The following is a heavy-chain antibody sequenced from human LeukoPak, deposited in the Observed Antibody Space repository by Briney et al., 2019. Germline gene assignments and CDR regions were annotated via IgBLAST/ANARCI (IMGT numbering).Heavy chain of an antibody. CDR3: ARVYNYYDTSGYYLGNYFDH. CDR2: ISVYNGNT. J-gene: IGHJ4*02. V-gene: IGHV1-18*01. CDR1: GYTFTSYG. Sequence: GASVKVSCKASGYTFTSYGISWVRQAPGQGLEWMGWISVYNGNTNNAQKLQGRVTMTTDTSTSTAYMELRSLRSDDTTVYYCARVYNYYDTSGYYLGNYFDHWGRGTLVTVSS. D-gene: IGHD3-22*01.